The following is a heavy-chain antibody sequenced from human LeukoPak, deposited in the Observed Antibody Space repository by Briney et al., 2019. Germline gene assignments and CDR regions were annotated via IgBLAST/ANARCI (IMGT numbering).Heavy chain of an antibody. Sequence: GGSLRLSCAASGFTFRSYSMHWVRQAPGKGLEWVSYISSTSSTIYYADSVKGRFTISRDNAKNSLYLQMNSLRDEDTAVYYCARAAPYYYGSSGYSAFDSWGQGTMVTVSA. CDR1: GFTFRSYS. CDR3: ARAAPYYYGSSGYSAFDS. J-gene: IGHJ3*02. D-gene: IGHD3-22*01. CDR2: ISSTSSTI. V-gene: IGHV3-48*02.